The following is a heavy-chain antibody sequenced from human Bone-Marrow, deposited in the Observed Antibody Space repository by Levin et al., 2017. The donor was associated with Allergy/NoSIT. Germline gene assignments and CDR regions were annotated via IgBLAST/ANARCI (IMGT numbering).Heavy chain of an antibody. CDR3: AREGTPQSWDY. CDR2: VYYTGTT. J-gene: IGHJ4*02. D-gene: IGHD1-14*01. Sequence: SETLSLTCTVSGGSINSSPFYRVWIRQPPGTGLEWIGSVYYTGTTYYNPSLKSRVTISVDTSKEQFSLKVTSVTAADTAVYYCAREGTPQSWDYWGQGTLVSVSS. V-gene: IGHV4-39*07. CDR1: GGSINSSPFY.